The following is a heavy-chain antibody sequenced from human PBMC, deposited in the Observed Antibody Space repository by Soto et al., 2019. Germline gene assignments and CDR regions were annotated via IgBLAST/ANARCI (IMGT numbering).Heavy chain of an antibody. CDR2: IYYSGST. V-gene: IGHV4-30-4*01. J-gene: IGHJ4*02. CDR3: ARAGYSGYVGVSYFDY. CDR1: GGSISSGDYY. D-gene: IGHD5-12*01. Sequence: SETLSLTCTVSGGSISSGDYYWSWIRQPPGKGLEWIGYIYYSGSTYYNPSLKSRVTISVDTSKNQFSLYLQMNSLRAEDTAVYYCARAGYSGYVGVSYFDYWGQGTLVTVSS.